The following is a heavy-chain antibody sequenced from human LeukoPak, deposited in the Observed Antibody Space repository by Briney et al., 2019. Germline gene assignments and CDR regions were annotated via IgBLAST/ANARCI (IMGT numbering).Heavy chain of an antibody. D-gene: IGHD4-17*01. V-gene: IGHV4-34*01. CDR2: INHSGST. J-gene: IGHJ4*02. Sequence: PSETLSLTCAVSGGSFSGYYWGWTRQAPGKGLEWIGEINHSGSTNYNPPLKSRISVSVDSFKSRFSLKVRSVTAADAALYYRERQSKVYRDYGYFDNWGQGTLVTVSS. CDR3: ERQSKVYRDYGYFDN. CDR1: GGSFSGYY.